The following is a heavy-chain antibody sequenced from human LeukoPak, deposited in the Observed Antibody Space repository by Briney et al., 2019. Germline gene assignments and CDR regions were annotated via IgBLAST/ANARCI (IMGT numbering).Heavy chain of an antibody. Sequence: PGGSLRLSCVASGFTFDHYAMHWVCQAPGEGLEWVSLINGDGDTTYFADSVRGRFSISRDNSKNSLYLQMNSLRTEDTALYYCAKDIGYYYGSGSYGAQDYWGQGTLVTVSS. CDR1: GFTFDHYA. J-gene: IGHJ4*02. CDR2: INGDGDTT. D-gene: IGHD3-10*01. V-gene: IGHV3-43*02. CDR3: AKDIGYYYGSGSYGAQDY.